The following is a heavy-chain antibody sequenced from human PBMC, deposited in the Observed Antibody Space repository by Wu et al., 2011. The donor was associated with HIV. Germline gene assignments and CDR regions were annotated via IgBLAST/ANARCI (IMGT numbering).Heavy chain of an antibody. CDR3: ARDLGGDEDH. V-gene: IGHV1-69*14. CDR1: GGTFNSYA. CDR2: IIPVFGTT. J-gene: IGHJ4*02. D-gene: IGHD2-21*01. Sequence: QVQLVQSGAEVKKPGSSVKVSCKASGGTFNSYAISWVRQAPGQGLEWMGRIIPVFGTTNYAQNFQGRVTITADKSTSTVYMELINLRSDDTAIYYCARDLGGDEDHWGQGTLVTVSS.